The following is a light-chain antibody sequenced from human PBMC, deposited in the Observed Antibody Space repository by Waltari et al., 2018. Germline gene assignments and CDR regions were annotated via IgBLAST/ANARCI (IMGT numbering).Light chain of an antibody. CDR3: HQYYTTPYT. CDR1: QSILYSSNHKNY. Sequence: DIVMTQSPDSLAVSLGERATFNCKSSQSILYSSNHKNYLAWYQQNPGQPPKLLMYLASTRESGVPDRSSGSGSGTDFTLTISSLQAEDVAVYYCHQYYTTPYTFGQGTKLEIK. V-gene: IGKV4-1*01. CDR2: LAS. J-gene: IGKJ2*01.